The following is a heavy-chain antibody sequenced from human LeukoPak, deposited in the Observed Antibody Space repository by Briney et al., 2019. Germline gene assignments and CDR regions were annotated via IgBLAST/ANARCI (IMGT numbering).Heavy chain of an antibody. CDR3: ARAAVTGYMYYYYYMDV. J-gene: IGHJ6*03. Sequence: GGSLRLSCAASGFTFSSYSMNWVRQAPGKGLGWVSYISSSSSTIYYPDSVKGRFTISRDKAKNSLYLQMNSLRAEDTAVYYCARAAVTGYMYYYYYMDVWGKGTTVTVSS. D-gene: IGHD3-9*01. CDR2: ISSSSSTI. CDR1: GFTFSSYS. V-gene: IGHV3-48*01.